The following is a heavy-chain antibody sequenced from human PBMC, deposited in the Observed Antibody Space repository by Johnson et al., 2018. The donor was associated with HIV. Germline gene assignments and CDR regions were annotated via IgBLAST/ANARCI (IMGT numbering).Heavy chain of an antibody. Sequence: QEQLVESGGGLVKPGGSLRLSCAASGFAFSDCYMSWIRQAPGKGLEWISYISSSDSTIYYADSVKGRFTISRDNANNSLYLKMNSLRAEDTAVYYCARDSERGFDIWGQGTMVTVSS. J-gene: IGHJ3*02. CDR1: GFAFSDCY. D-gene: IGHD1-26*01. CDR2: ISSSDSTI. CDR3: ARDSERGFDI. V-gene: IGHV3-11*04.